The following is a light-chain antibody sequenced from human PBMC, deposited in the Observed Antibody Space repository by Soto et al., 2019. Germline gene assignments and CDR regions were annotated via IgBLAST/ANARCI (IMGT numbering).Light chain of an antibody. V-gene: IGKV1-5*03. CDR2: KAS. CDR1: QSISNW. Sequence: DIQMTQSPSTLSASVGDRVTITCRASQSISNWLAWYQQKPGKAPRLLIYKASSLQSGVPSRFSGSGSGTKFTLTISSLQPDDFATYYCQQYDSYSWTFGRGTKVEI. J-gene: IGKJ1*01. CDR3: QQYDSYSWT.